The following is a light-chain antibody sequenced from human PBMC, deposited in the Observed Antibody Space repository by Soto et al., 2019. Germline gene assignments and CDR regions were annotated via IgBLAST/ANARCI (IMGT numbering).Light chain of an antibody. CDR3: QSYDSSMSGV. V-gene: IGLV1-40*01. J-gene: IGLJ3*02. CDR2: ANT. CDR1: SSNIGAGYD. Sequence: QSVLTQPPSVSGAPGQRVTISCTGSSSNIGAGYDVHWYQQFPGTAPKLLIYANTNRPSGVPDRFSGSKSGTSASLAITGLQAEDEADYYCQSYDSSMSGVFGGGTKLNVL.